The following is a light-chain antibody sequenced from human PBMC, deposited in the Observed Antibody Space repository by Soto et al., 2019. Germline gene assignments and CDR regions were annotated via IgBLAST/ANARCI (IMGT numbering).Light chain of an antibody. V-gene: IGKV1-39*01. J-gene: IGKJ3*01. Sequence: DIQMTQSPSSLSASIGDRVTITCRASQNINNYLSWYQQKPGKAPKLLIYAASSLQSGVPSRFSGSGYGTDFTLTISNLEPEDFETYYCQQGFSTLPITSGPGTKVDI. CDR1: QNINNY. CDR3: QQGFSTLPIT. CDR2: AAS.